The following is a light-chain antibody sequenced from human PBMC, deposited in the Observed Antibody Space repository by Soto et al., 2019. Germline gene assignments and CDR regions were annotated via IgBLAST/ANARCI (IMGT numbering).Light chain of an antibody. CDR3: QQYGNSPTT. V-gene: IGKV3-20*01. CDR2: GVS. J-gene: IGKJ4*01. Sequence: EIVLTQYPGTLSLSTEERATLSCSASQSLSSTYLHWYQQKPGQAPRLLIDGVSSMATGIPDRFIGSGSATDFTLTVSRLEPEDFAVYHCQQYGNSPTTFGGGTKVEI. CDR1: QSLSSTY.